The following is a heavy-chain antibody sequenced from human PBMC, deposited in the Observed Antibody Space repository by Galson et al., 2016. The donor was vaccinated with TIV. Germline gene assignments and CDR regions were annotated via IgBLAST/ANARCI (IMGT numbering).Heavy chain of an antibody. J-gene: IGHJ6*02. CDR3: STPPYCGGDCWHYYYEAVDV. CDR1: GFTLSNAW. Sequence: SLRLSCAASGFTLSNAWMSWVRQAPGKGLEWVGRIKSKNDGGTADYAAPVKGSFFISRDDSTNTLSLEMNGLKTEDAGVYYCSTPPYCGGDCWHYYYEAVDVWGQGTTVTVS. V-gene: IGHV3-15*01. D-gene: IGHD2-21*02. CDR2: IKSKNDGGTA.